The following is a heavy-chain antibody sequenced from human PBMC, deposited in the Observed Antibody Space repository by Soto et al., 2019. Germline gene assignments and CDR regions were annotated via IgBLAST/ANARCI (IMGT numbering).Heavy chain of an antibody. CDR2: IYWDDDK. D-gene: IGHD2-2*01. V-gene: IGHV2-5*02. CDR3: AHSDTDCSSTSCYWNY. J-gene: IGHJ4*02. Sequence: QITLKESGPTLVKPTQTLTLTCTFSGFSLSTSGVGVGWIRQPPGKALEWLALIYWDDDKRYSPPLKSRLTVTKDTSKNQVVLTMTNMDPVDTATYYCAHSDTDCSSTSCYWNYWGQGTLVTVSS. CDR1: GFSLSTSGVG.